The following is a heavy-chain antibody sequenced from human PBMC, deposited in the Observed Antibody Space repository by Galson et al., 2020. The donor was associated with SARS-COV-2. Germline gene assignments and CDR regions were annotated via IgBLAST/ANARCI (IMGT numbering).Heavy chain of an antibody. CDR1: GFTFSSYE. D-gene: IGHD7-27*01. Sequence: GESLKISCAASGFTFSSYEMHWVRQAPGKGLEWVSYISSSGSTIYYADSVKGRFTISRDNAKNSLYLQMNSLRAEDTAVYYCARGKLTGDDYACDIWGQGTMVTFSS. CDR3: ARGKLTGDDYACDI. V-gene: IGHV3-48*03. J-gene: IGHJ3*02. CDR2: ISSSGSTI.